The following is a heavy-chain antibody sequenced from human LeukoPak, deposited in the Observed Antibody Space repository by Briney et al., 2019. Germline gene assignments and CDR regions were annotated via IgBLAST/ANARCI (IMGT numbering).Heavy chain of an antibody. CDR1: GFTFSTYA. V-gene: IGHV3-23*01. CDR2: ISDSGGST. D-gene: IGHD2-8*02. J-gene: IGHJ4*02. Sequence: GGSLRLSCAASGFTFSTYAMTWVRQAPGKGLEWVSGISDSGGSTYYADSVKGRLTISRDNSKNTVYLQMISLRAEDTAVYYCAKDGLYCTASNCSPVDWGQGTLVTVSS. CDR3: AKDGLYCTASNCSPVD.